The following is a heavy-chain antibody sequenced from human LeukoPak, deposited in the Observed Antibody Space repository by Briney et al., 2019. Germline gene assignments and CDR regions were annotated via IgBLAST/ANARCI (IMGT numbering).Heavy chain of an antibody. CDR1: GGTFSSYA. D-gene: IGHD3-3*01. V-gene: IGHV1-69*04. CDR3: ARVGLHDFWSGYSFDY. Sequence: ASVKVSCKASGGTFSSYAISWVRQAPGQGLEWMGRIIPILGIANYAQKFQGRVTITADKSTSTAYMELSSLRSEDTAVYYCARVGLHDFWSGYSFDYWGQGTLVTVSS. CDR2: IIPILGIA. J-gene: IGHJ4*02.